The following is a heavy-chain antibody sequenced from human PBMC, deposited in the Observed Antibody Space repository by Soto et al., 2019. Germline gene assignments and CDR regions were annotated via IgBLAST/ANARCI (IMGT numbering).Heavy chain of an antibody. CDR3: VRIASNWGREDY. CDR2: IDTAGDT. CDR1: GFSFSNYD. J-gene: IGHJ4*02. D-gene: IGHD7-27*01. V-gene: IGHV3-13*04. Sequence: EVQLVESGGGLVQPGGSLRLSCTASGFSFSNYDMHWVRQATGKGLEWVLAIDTAGDTYYAGSVKGRFTISRENAKNSLYLQMNSLRVGDTAVYYCVRIASNWGREDYWVQGTLVTVSS.